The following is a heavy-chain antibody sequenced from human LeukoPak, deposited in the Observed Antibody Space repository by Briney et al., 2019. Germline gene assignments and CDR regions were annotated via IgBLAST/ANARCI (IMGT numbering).Heavy chain of an antibody. CDR3: ARDRGDHYYFDY. J-gene: IGHJ4*02. V-gene: IGHV1-69*05. CDR1: GGTFSSYA. Sequence: ASVKVSCKASGGTFSSYAISWVRQAPGQGLEWMGGIIPIFGTANYAQKFQGRVTITTDESTSTAYMELSSLRSEDTAVYYCARDRGDHYYFDYWGQGTLVTVSS. CDR2: IIPIFGTA. D-gene: IGHD2-21*02.